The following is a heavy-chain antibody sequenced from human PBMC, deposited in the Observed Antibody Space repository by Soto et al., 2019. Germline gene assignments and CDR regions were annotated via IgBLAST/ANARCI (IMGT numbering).Heavy chain of an antibody. J-gene: IGHJ6*02. Sequence: TLSLTCAVYGGSFSGYYWSWIRQPPGKGLEWIGEINHSGSTNYNPSLKSRVTISVDTSKNQFSLKLSSVTAADTAVYYCARGIAAAGTGLYYYGMDVWGQGTTVTVSS. CDR3: ARGIAAAGTGLYYYGMDV. V-gene: IGHV4-34*01. D-gene: IGHD6-13*01. CDR2: INHSGST. CDR1: GGSFSGYY.